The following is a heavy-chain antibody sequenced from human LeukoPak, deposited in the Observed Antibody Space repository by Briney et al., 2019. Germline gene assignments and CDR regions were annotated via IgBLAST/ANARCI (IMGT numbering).Heavy chain of an antibody. CDR2: INEHGSIT. D-gene: IGHD3-10*01. CDR3: ARDVAGSGSL. J-gene: IGHJ4*02. V-gene: IGHV3-74*01. CDR1: GFTFSSYW. Sequence: GGSLRLSCAASGFTFSSYWMHWVRQVPGKGLVWVARINEHGSITDYADSVKDRFAVSRDNAWNTLYLQMNSLRAEDTAVYYCARDVAGSGSLWGQGTLITVSS.